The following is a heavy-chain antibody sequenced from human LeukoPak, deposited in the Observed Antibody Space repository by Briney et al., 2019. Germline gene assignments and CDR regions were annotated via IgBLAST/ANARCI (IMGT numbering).Heavy chain of an antibody. CDR2: RIPIFGTA. CDR1: GGTVISYA. V-gene: IGHV1-69*06. D-gene: IGHD2-21*02. CDR3: ARLVTPYYYYYYMDV. J-gene: IGHJ6*03. Sequence: SVKVSCKASGGTVISYAISGVGQAPGQGLEWMGGRIPIFGTANYAQKFQGRVTITADKSTSTAYMELSSLRSEDTAVYYCARLVTPYYYYYYMDVWGKGTTVTVSS.